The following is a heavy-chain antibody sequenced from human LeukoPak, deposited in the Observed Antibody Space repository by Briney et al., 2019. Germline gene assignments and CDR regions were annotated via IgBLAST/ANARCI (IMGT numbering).Heavy chain of an antibody. CDR1: GFTFDDYT. CDR2: ISWDGGST. V-gene: IGHV3-43*01. CDR3: ARDASSGWSFDY. Sequence: PGGSLRLSCAASGFTFDDYTMHWVRQAPGKGLEWVSLISWDGGSTYYADSVKGRFTISRDNSKNTLYLQMNSLRAEDTAVYYCARDASSGWSFDYWGQGTLVTVSS. J-gene: IGHJ4*02. D-gene: IGHD6-19*01.